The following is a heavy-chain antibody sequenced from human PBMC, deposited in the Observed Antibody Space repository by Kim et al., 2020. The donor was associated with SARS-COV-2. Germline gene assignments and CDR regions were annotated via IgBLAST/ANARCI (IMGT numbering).Heavy chain of an antibody. CDR3: ARDFRLLTTVVVYGGQMDV. J-gene: IGHJ6*02. CDR2: ISYDGSNK. Sequence: GGSLRLSCAASGFTFSSYGMHWVRQAPGKGLEWVAVISYDGSNKYYADSVKGRFTISRDNSKNTLYLQMNSLRAEDTAVYYCARDFRLLTTVVVYGGQMDVWGQGTTVTVSS. V-gene: IGHV3-33*05. D-gene: IGHD3-10*01. CDR1: GFTFSSYG.